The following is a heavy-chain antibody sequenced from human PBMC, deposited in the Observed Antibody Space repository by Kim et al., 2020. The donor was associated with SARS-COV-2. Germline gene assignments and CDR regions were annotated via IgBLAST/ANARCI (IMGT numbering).Heavy chain of an antibody. J-gene: IGHJ3*02. CDR1: GFTFSSYG. CDR2: IWYDGSNK. D-gene: IGHD1-1*01. CDR3: ARDKRYPTGAFVI. V-gene: IGHV3-33*08. Sequence: GGSLRLSCAASGFTFSSYGMHWVRQAPGKGLEWVAVIWYDGSNKYYADSVKGRFTISRDNSKNTLYLQMNSLRAEDTAVYYCARDKRYPTGAFVIWGQGTMVTVSS.